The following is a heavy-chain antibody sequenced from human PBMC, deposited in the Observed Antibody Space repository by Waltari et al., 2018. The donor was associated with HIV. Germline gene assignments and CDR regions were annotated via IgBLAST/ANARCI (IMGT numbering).Heavy chain of an antibody. J-gene: IGHJ4*02. CDR3: ARLPLDSSGWYWDY. Sequence: QLQLQESGPGLVKPSETLSLTCTVSGGSISSSSYYWGWIRQPPGKGLEWIGSIYYSGSTYYNPSLKRRVTISVDTSKNQFSLKLSSVTAADTAVYYCARLPLDSSGWYWDYWGQGTLVTVSS. D-gene: IGHD6-19*01. V-gene: IGHV4-39*01. CDR2: IYYSGST. CDR1: GGSISSSSYY.